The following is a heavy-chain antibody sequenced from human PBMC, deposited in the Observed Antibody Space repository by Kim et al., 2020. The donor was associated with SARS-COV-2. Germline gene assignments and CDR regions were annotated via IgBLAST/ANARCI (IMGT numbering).Heavy chain of an antibody. CDR2: INSDGSIT. J-gene: IGHJ5*02. CDR1: GFTFSNFW. CDR3: ARGQATPDP. V-gene: IGHV3-74*01. Sequence: GGSLRLSCAASGFTFSNFWMHWVRQAPGKGLVWVSRINSDGSITNYADSVKGRFTISRDNAKNTLHLQMNSLRAEDTAVYYCARGQATPDPWGQGTQV. D-gene: IGHD2-15*01.